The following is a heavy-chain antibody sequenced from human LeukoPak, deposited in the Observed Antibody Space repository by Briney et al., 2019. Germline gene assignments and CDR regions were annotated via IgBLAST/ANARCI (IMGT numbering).Heavy chain of an antibody. CDR2: IYTSGST. CDR3: AREGAAAATGYFDL. Sequence: PSQTLSLTCTVSGGSISSGSYYWSWIRQPAGKGLERIGRIYTSGSTNYNPSLKSRVTISVDTSKNQFSLKLSSVTAADTAVYYCAREGAAAATGYFDLWGRGTLVTVSS. D-gene: IGHD6-13*01. J-gene: IGHJ2*01. CDR1: GGSISSGSYY. V-gene: IGHV4-61*02.